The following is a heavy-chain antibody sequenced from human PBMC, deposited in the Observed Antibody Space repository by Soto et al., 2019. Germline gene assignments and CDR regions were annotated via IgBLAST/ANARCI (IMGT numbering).Heavy chain of an antibody. CDR1: GFTFSSYA. D-gene: IGHD6-13*01. CDR2: ISGSGGST. CDR3: ARSNFGIADAFDI. Sequence: GGSLRLSCAASGFTFSSYAMSWVRQAPGKGLEWVSAISGSGGSTYYADSVKGRFTISRDNSKNTLYLQMNSLRAEDTAVYYWARSNFGIADAFDIWGQGTMVTVSS. V-gene: IGHV3-23*01. J-gene: IGHJ3*02.